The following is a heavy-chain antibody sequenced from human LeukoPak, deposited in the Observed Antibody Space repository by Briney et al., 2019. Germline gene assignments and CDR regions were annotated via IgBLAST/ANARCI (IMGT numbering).Heavy chain of an antibody. V-gene: IGHV1-2*02. CDR3: ARASVGLRGDCCHFDY. CDR2: MNPRNGGT. CDR1: GYTFSDYY. D-gene: IGHD2-21*02. J-gene: IGHJ4*02. Sequence: ASVKVSCKASGYTFSDYYIHWVRQAPGQGLQWMGWMNPRNGGTNYAQKFQGRVSITRDTSISTAYMELTRVRSDDTAVYYCARASVGLRGDCCHFDYWGRGTLVTVSS.